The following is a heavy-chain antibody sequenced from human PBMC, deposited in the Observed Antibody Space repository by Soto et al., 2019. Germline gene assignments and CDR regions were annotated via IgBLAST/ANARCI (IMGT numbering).Heavy chain of an antibody. CDR1: GGSISSGGYS. Sequence: QLQLQESGSGLVKPSQTLSLTCAVSGGSISSGGYSWSWIRQPPGKGLEWIGYIYHSGSTYYNPSLKSRVTISVDRSKNQFSLKLSSLTAADTAAYYCDSYGSGTSDYFDYWGQGTLVTVSS. D-gene: IGHD3-10*01. J-gene: IGHJ4*02. V-gene: IGHV4-30-2*01. CDR2: IYHSGST. CDR3: DSYGSGTSDYFDY.